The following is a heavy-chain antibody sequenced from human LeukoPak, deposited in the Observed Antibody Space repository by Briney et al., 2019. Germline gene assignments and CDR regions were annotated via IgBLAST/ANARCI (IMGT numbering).Heavy chain of an antibody. CDR1: GFTFGDYA. V-gene: IGHV3-49*04. D-gene: IGHD2-15*01. CDR2: IRSKAYGGTT. Sequence: GGSLRLSCTASGFTFGDYAMSWVRQAPGKGLEWVGFIRSKAYGGTTEYAASVKGRFTISRDDSKSIAYLQMNSLKTEDTAVYYCTRGWDCSGGSCYTALFDYWGQGTLVTVSS. CDR3: TRGWDCSGGSCYTALFDY. J-gene: IGHJ4*02.